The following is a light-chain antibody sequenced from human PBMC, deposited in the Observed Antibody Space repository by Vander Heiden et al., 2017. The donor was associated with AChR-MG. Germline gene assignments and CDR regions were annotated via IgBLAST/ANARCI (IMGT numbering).Light chain of an antibody. V-gene: IGLV2-11*01. Sequence: QSALTQPRPVSGSPGQSVTIPCTGTSSGVGGYNYVSWYQQHPGKAPKLMIYDVSKRPSGVPDRFSGSKSGNTASLTISGLQAEDEADYYCCSYAGSYTPVVFGGGTKLTVL. CDR1: SSGVGGYNY. CDR2: DVS. J-gene: IGLJ2*01. CDR3: CSYAGSYTPVV.